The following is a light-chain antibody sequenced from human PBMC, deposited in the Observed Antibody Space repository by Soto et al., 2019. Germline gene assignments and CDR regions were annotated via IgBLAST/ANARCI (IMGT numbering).Light chain of an antibody. CDR3: QQSYSTPRT. CDR1: QSVSNY. V-gene: IGKV1-39*01. CDR2: ATS. J-gene: IGKJ1*01. Sequence: TQSPSSLSASVGARVTITCRTSQSVSNYLNWYQQKSAKAPKLLIYATSTLQTGVPSRFSGSGSGTDFTLTISSLQPEDFATYYCQQSYSTPRTFGQGTQVEI.